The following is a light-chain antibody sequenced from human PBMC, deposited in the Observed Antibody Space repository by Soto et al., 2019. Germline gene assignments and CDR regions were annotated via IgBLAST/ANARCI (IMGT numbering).Light chain of an antibody. J-gene: IGKJ1*01. CDR2: AAS. CDR3: QQSYSTPWT. CDR1: QSISSY. Sequence: DIQMTQSPSSLSASVGDRVTITCRASQSISSYLNWYQQKPGKAPKLLIYAASSLQSGVPSGFSGSGYGTDFTLTISRLQPEDFATYYCQQSYSTPWTFGQGTKVDI. V-gene: IGKV1-39*01.